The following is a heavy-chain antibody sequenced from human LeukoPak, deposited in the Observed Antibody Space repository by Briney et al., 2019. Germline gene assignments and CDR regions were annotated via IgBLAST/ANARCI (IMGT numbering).Heavy chain of an antibody. CDR1: GGSFSGYY. V-gene: IGHV4-34*01. CDR3: ARHPVRGVINWFDP. J-gene: IGHJ5*02. D-gene: IGHD3-10*02. Sequence: KTSETLSLTCAVYGGSFSGYYWSWIRQPPGKGLEWIGEINHSGSTNYNPSLKSRVTISVDTSKNQFSLKLSSVTAADTAVYYCARHPVRGVINWFDPWGQGTLVTVSS. CDR2: INHSGST.